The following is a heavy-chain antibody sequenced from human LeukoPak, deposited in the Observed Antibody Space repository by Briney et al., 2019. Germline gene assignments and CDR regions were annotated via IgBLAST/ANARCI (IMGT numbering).Heavy chain of an antibody. J-gene: IGHJ4*02. CDR2: INHSGST. V-gene: IGHV4-34*01. Sequence: SSETLSLTCAVYGGSFSGYYWSWIRQPPGKGLEWIGEINHSGSTNYNPSLKSRVTISVDTSKNQFSLKLSSVTAADTAVYYCARQTGYSSGWYVPHYFDYWGQGTLVTVSS. D-gene: IGHD6-19*01. CDR1: GGSFSGYY. CDR3: ARQTGYSSGWYVPHYFDY.